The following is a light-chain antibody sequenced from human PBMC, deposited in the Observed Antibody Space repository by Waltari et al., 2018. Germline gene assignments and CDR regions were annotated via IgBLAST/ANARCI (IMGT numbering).Light chain of an antibody. Sequence: DIVMTQSPDSLAVSLGXRATINCKSXQSVLYSSNNKNYLAWYQQKPGQPPKLLIYWASTRESGVPDXFSGSGSGTDFTLTIXXXQAEDVXVYYCQQYYSTPYTXGXGTKLEIK. V-gene: IGKV4-1*01. CDR3: QQYYSTPYT. CDR2: WAS. CDR1: QSVLYSSNNKNY. J-gene: IGKJ2*01.